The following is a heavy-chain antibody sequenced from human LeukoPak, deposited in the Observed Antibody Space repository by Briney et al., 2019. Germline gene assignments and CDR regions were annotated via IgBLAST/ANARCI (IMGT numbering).Heavy chain of an antibody. D-gene: IGHD6-13*01. J-gene: IGHJ4*02. CDR1: GFTFSSYA. CDR2: ISGSGGST. CDR3: AKRGSSSWTQFDY. Sequence: GGSLRLSCAASGFTFSSYAMSWVRQAPGKGLEWVSAISGSGGSTYYADSVKGRFTISRDNSKNTLYLQMNSLRAEDKAVYYCAKRGSSSWTQFDYWGQGTLVTVSS. V-gene: IGHV3-23*01.